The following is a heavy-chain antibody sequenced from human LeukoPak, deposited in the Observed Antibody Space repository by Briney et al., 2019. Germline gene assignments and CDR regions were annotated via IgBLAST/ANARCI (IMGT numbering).Heavy chain of an antibody. D-gene: IGHD4-17*01. CDR2: SSSNSVRT. Sequence: PGGALRLSCAASGFTFSSYARHWVRQAPSKGREYVSASSSNSVRTYYANSGNGRFTISRDNSKNTLYVQSVSVRAEDMAVYYCARQGVTTSTPFEYWGQGTLVTVSS. CDR3: ARQGVTTSTPFEY. V-gene: IGHV3-64*01. CDR1: GFTFSSYA. J-gene: IGHJ4*02.